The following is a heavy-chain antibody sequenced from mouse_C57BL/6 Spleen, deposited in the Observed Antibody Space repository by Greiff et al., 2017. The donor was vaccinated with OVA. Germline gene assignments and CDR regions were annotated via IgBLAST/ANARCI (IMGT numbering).Heavy chain of an antibody. J-gene: IGHJ3*01. V-gene: IGHV1-69*01. D-gene: IGHD2-2*01. CDR3: ARNGYDDAWFAY. CDR1: GYTFTSYW. Sequence: QVHVKQPGAELVMPGASVKLSCKASGYTFTSYWMHWVKQRPGQGLEWIGEIDPSDSHTNYNQKFKGKSTLTVDKSSRTAYMQLSSLTSEDSAVYYCARNGYDDAWFAYWGQGTLVTVSA. CDR2: IDPSDSHT.